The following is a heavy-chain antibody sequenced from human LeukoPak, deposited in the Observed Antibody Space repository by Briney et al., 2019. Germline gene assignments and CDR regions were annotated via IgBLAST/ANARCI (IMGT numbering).Heavy chain of an antibody. V-gene: IGHV3-7*03. CDR3: AKGDTAMVTGYYYMDV. CDR1: GFTFSSYW. Sequence: GGSLRLSCAASGFTFSSYWMSWVRQAPGKGLEWVANIKQDGSEKYYVDSVKGRFTISRDNAKNSLYLQMNSLRAEDTAVYYCAKGDTAMVTGYYYMDVWGKGTTVTVSS. D-gene: IGHD5-18*01. J-gene: IGHJ6*03. CDR2: IKQDGSEK.